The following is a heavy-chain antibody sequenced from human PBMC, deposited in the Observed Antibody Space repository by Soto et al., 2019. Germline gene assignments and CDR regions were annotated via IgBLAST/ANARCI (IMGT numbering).Heavy chain of an antibody. Sequence: QVQLVQSGAEVKKPGASVKVSCKASGYTFTGYYMHWVRQAPGQGLEWMGWINPNSGGTNYAQKFQGRVTMTRDTSISTAYMELGRLRSDDTAVYYCARVRRFGEFPRGNWFDPWGQGTLVTVSS. J-gene: IGHJ5*02. CDR1: GYTFTGYY. CDR3: ARVRRFGEFPRGNWFDP. CDR2: INPNSGGT. V-gene: IGHV1-2*02. D-gene: IGHD3-10*01.